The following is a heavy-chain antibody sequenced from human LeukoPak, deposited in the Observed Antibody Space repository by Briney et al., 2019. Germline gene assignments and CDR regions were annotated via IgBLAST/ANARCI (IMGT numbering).Heavy chain of an antibody. V-gene: IGHV5-51*01. Sequence: GESLKISCKGSGYSFTSYWIGWVRQMPGKGLEWMGIIYPGDSDTRYSPSFQGQVTISADKSISTAYLQWSSLKASDTAMYYCARRRKYYDYVWGSHRSVYAFDIWGQGTMVTVSS. J-gene: IGHJ3*02. CDR2: IYPGDSDT. CDR3: ARRRKYYDYVWGSHRSVYAFDI. D-gene: IGHD3-16*02. CDR1: GYSFTSYW.